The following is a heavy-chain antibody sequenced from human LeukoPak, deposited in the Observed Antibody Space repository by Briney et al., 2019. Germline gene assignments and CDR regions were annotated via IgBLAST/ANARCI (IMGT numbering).Heavy chain of an antibody. CDR3: ARVMVRGVNWFDP. Sequence: GGSLRLSCAASGFTVSSYYMSWVRQAPGKGLEWVSVIYSCSSTSYADSVKGRFTISRHNSKNTLYLQTNSLRAEDTAVYYCARVMVRGVNWFDPWGQGTLVTVSS. V-gene: IGHV3-53*01. CDR1: GFTVSSYY. D-gene: IGHD3-10*01. CDR2: IYSCSST. J-gene: IGHJ5*02.